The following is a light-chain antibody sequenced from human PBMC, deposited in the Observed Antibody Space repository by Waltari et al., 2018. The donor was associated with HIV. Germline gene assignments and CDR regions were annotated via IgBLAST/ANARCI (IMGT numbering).Light chain of an antibody. J-gene: IGLJ3*02. V-gene: IGLV2-23*01. CDR2: EGS. CDR1: SSDVGSYNL. Sequence: QSALTQPASVSGSPGHSIPISCTGTSSDVGSYNLFSWYQQHPGKAPKLMIYEGSKRPSGVSNRFSGSKSGNTASLTISGLQAEDEADYYCCSYAGSSTLVFGGGTKLTVL. CDR3: CSYAGSSTLV.